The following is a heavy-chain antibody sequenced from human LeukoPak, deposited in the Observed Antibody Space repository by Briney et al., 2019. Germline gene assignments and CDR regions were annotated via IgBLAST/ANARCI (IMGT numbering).Heavy chain of an antibody. CDR1: GFTFSTYA. Sequence: GGSLRLSCAVSGFTFSTYAMSWVRQAPGKGLEWVSTISGSGGSTYYADSVKGRFTISRDNSKNTLYLQMNSLRAEDTAVYYCSKDGCSSTSCYVHYWGRGTLVTVSS. CDR2: ISGSGGST. V-gene: IGHV3-23*01. D-gene: IGHD2-2*01. J-gene: IGHJ4*02. CDR3: SKDGCSSTSCYVHY.